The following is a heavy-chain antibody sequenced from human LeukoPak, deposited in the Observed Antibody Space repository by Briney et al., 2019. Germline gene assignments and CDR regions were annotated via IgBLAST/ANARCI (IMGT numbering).Heavy chain of an antibody. D-gene: IGHD2-8*01. J-gene: IGHJ6*03. V-gene: IGHV3-30*02. CDR1: GFTFYTYS. Sequence: PGGSLRLSCAASGFTFYTYSMNWVRQAPGKGLEWVAYIQYDRTNEQYAHSVKGRFRISRDNSNNILYLQMNSLRTEDTAVYYCAKDRCSNGIGCYYYYMEVWGKGTTVTISS. CDR2: IQYDRTNE. CDR3: AKDRCSNGIGCYYYYMEV.